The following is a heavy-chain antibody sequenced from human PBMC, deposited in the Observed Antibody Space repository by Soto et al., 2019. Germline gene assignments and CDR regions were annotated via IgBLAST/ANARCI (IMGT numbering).Heavy chain of an antibody. J-gene: IGHJ4*02. CDR1: GGSISSTGYY. D-gene: IGHD2-21*01. CDR3: ARLTVGGAEDH. V-gene: IGHV4-39*01. Sequence: QLQLQESGPGLVKPSETLSLTCTVSGGSISSTGYYWGWIRQPPGKGLEWIGSLYYGGSTYYNPSLKSRVTISVDTSKSQFSLRLNSVTAADTAVYYCARLTVGGAEDHWGQGTLLTVSS. CDR2: LYYGGST.